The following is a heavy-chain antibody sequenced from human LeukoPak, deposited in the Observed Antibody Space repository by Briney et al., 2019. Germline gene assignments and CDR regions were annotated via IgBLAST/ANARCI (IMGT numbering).Heavy chain of an antibody. J-gene: IGHJ4*02. CDR2: IYSGGST. CDR3: ARDVVGATYFD. Sequence: GGSLRLSCAASGFTVSSNYMTWVRQAPGKGLEWVSIIYSGGSTSYADSVKDRFTISRDNSKNTLYLQMNSLRAEDTAVYYCARDVVGATYFDWGQGTLVTVSS. CDR1: GFTVSSNY. D-gene: IGHD1-26*01. V-gene: IGHV3-53*01.